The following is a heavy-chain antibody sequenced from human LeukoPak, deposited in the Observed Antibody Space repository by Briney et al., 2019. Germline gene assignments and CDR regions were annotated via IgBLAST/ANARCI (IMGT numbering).Heavy chain of an antibody. D-gene: IGHD6-6*01. CDR1: RYTFTSYY. CDR2: INPNSGGT. J-gene: IGHJ4*02. Sequence: ASVKVSCKASRYTFTSYYMHWVRQAPGQGLEWMGWINPNSGGTNYAQKFQGRVTMTRDTSISTAYMELSRLRSDDTAVYYCAAIAARPNPFDYWGQGTLVTVSS. CDR3: AAIAARPNPFDY. V-gene: IGHV1-2*02.